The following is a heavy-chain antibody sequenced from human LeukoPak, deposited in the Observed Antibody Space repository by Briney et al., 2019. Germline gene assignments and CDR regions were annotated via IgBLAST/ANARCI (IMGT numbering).Heavy chain of an antibody. J-gene: IGHJ4*02. Sequence: ASVKVSCKASGYTFTGYYMHWVRQAPGQGLEWMGWINPNSGGTNYAQKFQGRVTMTRDTSISTAYMELSRLRSDDTAVYYCARDRSYCSSTSCQRGYSYPYWGQGTLVTVSS. CDR2: INPNSGGT. CDR3: ARDRSYCSSTSCQRGYSYPY. V-gene: IGHV1-2*02. CDR1: GYTFTGYY. D-gene: IGHD2-2*01.